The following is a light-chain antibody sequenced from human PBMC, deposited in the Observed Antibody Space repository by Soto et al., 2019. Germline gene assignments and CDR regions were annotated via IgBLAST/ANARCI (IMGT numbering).Light chain of an antibody. J-gene: IGKJ4*01. V-gene: IGKV3-11*01. CDR1: QSVNSY. CDR2: DAS. Sequence: EIVLTQSPATLSLSPGEIATLSCRASQSVNSYLAWYQQKPGQAPRLRIYDASNRATGAPPRFSASGSGTDFTLTISSLEPEDFAVYYCQQRSNWPLTFGGGTKVEIK. CDR3: QQRSNWPLT.